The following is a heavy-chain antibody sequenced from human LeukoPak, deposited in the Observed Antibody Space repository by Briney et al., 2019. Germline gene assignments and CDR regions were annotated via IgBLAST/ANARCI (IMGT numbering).Heavy chain of an antibody. Sequence: GGSLRLSCAASGFAFNTYSMNWVRQAPGKGLEWLSYIDSSSSTMYYADSVKGRFTVSRDNAKNSLQLQMSSLRDEDTAVYYCAKERLDWGQGTLVTVSS. CDR2: IDSSSSTM. J-gene: IGHJ4*02. D-gene: IGHD4-17*01. CDR1: GFAFNTYS. CDR3: AKERLD. V-gene: IGHV3-48*02.